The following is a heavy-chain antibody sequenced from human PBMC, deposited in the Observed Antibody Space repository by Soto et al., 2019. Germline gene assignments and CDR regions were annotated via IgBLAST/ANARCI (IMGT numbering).Heavy chain of an antibody. V-gene: IGHV3-30-3*01. D-gene: IGHD3-9*01. CDR1: EFSFVSYA. CDR3: ARTFDTITYYFDY. J-gene: IGHJ4*02. Sequence: WGSLRLSCAASEFSFVSYAIRWVRHSPGKGLEWVAVISFDGNIIHYADSVKGRFIISRDNSKNTLYLQMHSLSGEDTAVYYCARTFDTITYYFDYWGQGTLVTVSS. CDR2: ISFDGNII.